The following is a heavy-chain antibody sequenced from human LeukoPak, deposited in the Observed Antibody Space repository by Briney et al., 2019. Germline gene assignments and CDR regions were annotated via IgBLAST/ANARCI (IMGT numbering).Heavy chain of an antibody. J-gene: IGHJ3*02. D-gene: IGHD3-10*01. V-gene: IGHV3-48*03. CDR1: GFTFSSYE. Sequence: GGSLRLSCAASGFTFSSYEMNWVRQAPGKGLEWVSYISSSGSTIYYADSVKGRFTISRDNAKNSLYLQMNSLRAEDTAVYYCAREPLLLWFGESLGGAFDIWGQGTMVTVSS. CDR3: AREPLLLWFGESLGGAFDI. CDR2: ISSSGSTI.